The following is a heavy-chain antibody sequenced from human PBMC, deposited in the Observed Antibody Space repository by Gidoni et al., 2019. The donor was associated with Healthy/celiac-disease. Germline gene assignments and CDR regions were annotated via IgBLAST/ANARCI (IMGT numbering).Heavy chain of an antibody. CDR2: IKHSGST. J-gene: IGHJ4*02. Sequence: QVQLQQWGAGLLQPSETLSLPCAVYGGSFSGYYGSWSRQPPGKGLEWIGEIKHSGSTNYNPSRKSRVTISVDTSKNQFSLKLSSVTAADTAVYYCARGSSGSYAIDYWGQGTLVTVSS. CDR1: GGSFSGYY. V-gene: IGHV4-34*01. CDR3: ARGSSGSYAIDY. D-gene: IGHD3-10*01.